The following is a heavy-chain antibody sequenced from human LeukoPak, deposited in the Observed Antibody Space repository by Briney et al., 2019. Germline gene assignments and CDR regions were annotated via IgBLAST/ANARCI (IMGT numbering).Heavy chain of an antibody. D-gene: IGHD5-12*01. Sequence: SETLSLTWTASGGPISTHFWTWIRKPAGKRLEWIGRIYTTGVTNYNPSLKSRVTMSVDTSKNQFSLELKSVTAADTAVYYCARSLGTGYDPRSYWNYYMDVWGKGTTVTVSS. CDR2: IYTTGVT. CDR3: ARSLGTGYDPRSYWNYYMDV. J-gene: IGHJ6*03. V-gene: IGHV4-4*07. CDR1: GGPISTHF.